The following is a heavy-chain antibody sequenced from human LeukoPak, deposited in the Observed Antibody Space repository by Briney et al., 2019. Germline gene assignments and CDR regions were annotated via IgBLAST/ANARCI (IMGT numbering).Heavy chain of an antibody. CDR3: ARASIAAAGTGAFDV. D-gene: IGHD6-13*01. V-gene: IGHV3-21*01. CDR2: ITSSSSNI. CDR1: GFTFSTYT. J-gene: IGHJ3*01. Sequence: PGGSLRLSCAVSGFTFSTYTMNWVRQAPGKGLEWVSSITSSSSNIYYADSVKGRFTISRDNARNSLYLQMNSLRAEDTSVYYCARASIAAAGTGAFDVWGQGTMVTVSS.